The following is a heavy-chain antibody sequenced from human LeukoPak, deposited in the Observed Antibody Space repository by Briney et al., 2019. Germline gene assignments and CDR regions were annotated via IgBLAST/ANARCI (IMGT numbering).Heavy chain of an antibody. CDR1: GYTLTELS. Sequence: ASVKVSCKVSGYTLTELSMHWVRQAPGKGLEWMGGFDPEDGETIYAQKFQGRVTMTEDTSTDTAYMELSSLRSEDTAVYYCAKESLILRFLEWLQGNWFDPWGQGTLVTVSS. D-gene: IGHD3-3*01. V-gene: IGHV1-24*01. CDR2: FDPEDGET. CDR3: AKESLILRFLEWLQGNWFDP. J-gene: IGHJ5*02.